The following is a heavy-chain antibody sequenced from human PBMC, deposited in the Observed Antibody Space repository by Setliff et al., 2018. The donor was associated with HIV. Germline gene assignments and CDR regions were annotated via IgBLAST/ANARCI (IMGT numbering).Heavy chain of an antibody. Sequence: SETLSLTCTVSGGSISSSSYYWGWIRQPPGKGLEWIGSIYYSGSTYYNPSLKSRVTISVDTSKNQFSLKLSSVTAADTAVYYCARRGDFFYYAMDVWSQGTTVTVSS. CDR2: IYYSGST. CDR1: GGSISSSSYY. CDR3: ARRGDFFYYAMDV. V-gene: IGHV4-39*01. J-gene: IGHJ6*02.